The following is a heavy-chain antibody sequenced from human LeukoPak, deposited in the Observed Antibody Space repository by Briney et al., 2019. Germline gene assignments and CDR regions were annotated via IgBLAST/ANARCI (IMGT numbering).Heavy chain of an antibody. D-gene: IGHD6-19*01. J-gene: IGHJ5*02. CDR2: MNPNSGVT. CDR3: ARGDRSGWYRMVHH. CDR1: GYTFISYD. V-gene: IGHV1-2*02. Sequence: ASVKVSCKASGYTFISYDMHWVRQAPGQGLEWMGWMNPNSGVTNYAQKFQGRVSMTRDTSISTAYLELSRLRSDDTAVYHCARGDRSGWYRMVHHWGQGTLVTVSS.